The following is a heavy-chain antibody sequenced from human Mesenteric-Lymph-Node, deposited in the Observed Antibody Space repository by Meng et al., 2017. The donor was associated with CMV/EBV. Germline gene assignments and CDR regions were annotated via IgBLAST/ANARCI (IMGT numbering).Heavy chain of an antibody. D-gene: IGHD2-2*01. CDR1: GFTLSGSA. Sequence: GESLKISCAASGFTLSGSAMHWVRQASGKGLEWVGRIRSRANSYATEYAASVKGRFTISRDDSKNTAYLQMNSLKTEDTAVYYCARSTPDLYQLLPFDYWGQGTLVTVSS. CDR3: ARSTPDLYQLLPFDY. V-gene: IGHV3-73*01. CDR2: IRSRANSYAT. J-gene: IGHJ4*02.